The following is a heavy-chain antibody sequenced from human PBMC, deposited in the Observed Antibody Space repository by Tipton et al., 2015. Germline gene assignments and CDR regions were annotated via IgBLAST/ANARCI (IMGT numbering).Heavy chain of an antibody. CDR2: IYYSGST. Sequence: TLSLTCNVSGGSISSYYWSWIRQPPGKGLEWFGFIYYSGSTNYNPSLKSRVTISVDTSKNKFSLKLRSVTAADTAVYYCARLRVAPTGGGFDYWGQGTLVTVSS. J-gene: IGHJ4*02. D-gene: IGHD1-1*01. CDR1: GGSISSYY. V-gene: IGHV4-59*01. CDR3: ARLRVAPTGGGFDY.